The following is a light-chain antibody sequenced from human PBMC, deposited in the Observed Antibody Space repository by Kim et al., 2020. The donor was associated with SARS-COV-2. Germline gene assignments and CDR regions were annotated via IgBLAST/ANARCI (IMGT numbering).Light chain of an antibody. J-gene: IGKJ3*01. V-gene: IGKV1-39*01. CDR1: QSISSY. CDR2: AAS. Sequence: DIQMTQSPSSLSASVGDRVTITCRASQSISSYLNWYQQKPGKAPKLLIYAASSLQSGVPSRFSGSGSGTDFTLTISSLQPEDFAPYTFQRSYRTLTFGPGTK. CDR3: QRSYRTLT.